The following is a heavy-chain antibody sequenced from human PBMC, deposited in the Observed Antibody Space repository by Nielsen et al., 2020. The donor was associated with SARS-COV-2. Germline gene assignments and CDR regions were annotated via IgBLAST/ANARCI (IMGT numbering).Heavy chain of an antibody. CDR3: ARVSYYPSASHYNSFDW. D-gene: IGHD3-10*01. J-gene: IGHJ4*02. CDR1: GFTFDDHG. CDR2: INWDGGYT. Sequence: GGSLRLSCAASGFTFDDHGMSWVRQAPGKGLEWVSGINWDGGYTGYADSVKGRFTTSRDNAKDSLFLDTDALRAEDTALYYFARVSYYPSASHYNSFDWGGQGTLVSVAS. V-gene: IGHV3-20*04.